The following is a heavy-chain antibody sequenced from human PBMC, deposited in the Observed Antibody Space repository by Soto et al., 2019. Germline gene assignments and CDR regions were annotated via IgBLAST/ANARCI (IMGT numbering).Heavy chain of an antibody. J-gene: IGHJ4*02. V-gene: IGHV1-18*03. CDR3: ATEPIYYNDGSGYYPLGH. Sequence: QVQLVQSGAEVKKPGASVKVSCKASGYSFATYGFSWVRQAPGQGLECVGWISAHNGDTHYSQKFQGRVTLTTDTSTNTGYMELRSLTSDDMAVYFCATEPIYYNDGSGYYPLGHWGQGTLVTVSS. CDR1: GYSFATYG. CDR2: ISAHNGDT. D-gene: IGHD3-22*01.